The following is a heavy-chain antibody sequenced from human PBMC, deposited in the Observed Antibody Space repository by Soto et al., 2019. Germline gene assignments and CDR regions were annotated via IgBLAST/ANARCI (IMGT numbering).Heavy chain of an antibody. J-gene: IGHJ6*03. Sequence: ASVKVSCKASGYTFTSYGISWVRQAPGQGLEWMGRISAYLGKANYAQKFQGRVTITANKSTSTAYMELSSLRSEDTAVYYCARGRGPTVTTPNYYYYYMDVWGKGTTVTVSS. CDR3: ARGRGPTVTTPNYYYYYMDV. CDR1: GYTFTSYG. V-gene: IGHV1-18*01. D-gene: IGHD4-17*01. CDR2: ISAYLGKA.